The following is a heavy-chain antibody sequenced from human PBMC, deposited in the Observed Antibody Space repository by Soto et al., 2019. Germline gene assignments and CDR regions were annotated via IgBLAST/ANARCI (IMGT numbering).Heavy chain of an antibody. J-gene: IGHJ5*02. D-gene: IGHD3-10*01. CDR1: GFTFSSYA. V-gene: IGHV3-23*01. Sequence: PGGSLRLSCAASGFTFSSYAMSWVRQAPGKGLKWVSAISGSGGSTYYADSVKGRFTISRDNSKNTLYLQMNSLRAEDTAVYYCAKGNPTYYYGSGSYSNWFDPWGQGTLVTVSS. CDR2: ISGSGGST. CDR3: AKGNPTYYYGSGSYSNWFDP.